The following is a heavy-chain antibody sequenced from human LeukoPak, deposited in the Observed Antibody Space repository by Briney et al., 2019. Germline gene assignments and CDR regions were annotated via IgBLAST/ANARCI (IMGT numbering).Heavy chain of an antibody. CDR3: ARDAEHYDGSGWYDAFDI. J-gene: IGHJ3*02. Sequence: GGSLRLSCAASGFTFSSYWMNWVRQAPGKGLEWVANIKQDGSEKSYVDSVKGRFTISRDNAKNSLYLQMNSLRADDTAVYYCARDAEHYDGSGWYDAFDIWGQGTMVTVSS. CDR2: IKQDGSEK. D-gene: IGHD6-19*01. V-gene: IGHV3-7*01. CDR1: GFTFSSYW.